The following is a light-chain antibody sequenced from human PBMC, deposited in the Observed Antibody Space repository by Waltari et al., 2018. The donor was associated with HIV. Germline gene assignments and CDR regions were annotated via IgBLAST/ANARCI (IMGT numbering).Light chain of an antibody. CDR1: SPTIGAGYG. CDR2: GNS. CDR3: QSYDSSLSGWV. J-gene: IGLJ3*02. Sequence: QSVLTQPPSVSGAPGQRVTISCTGRSPTIGAGYGVQSYHQLPGTAPNRPIYGNSNRPSGVPDRFSGSKSGTSASLAITGLQAEDEADYYCQSYDSSLSGWVFGGGTKLTVL. V-gene: IGLV1-40*01.